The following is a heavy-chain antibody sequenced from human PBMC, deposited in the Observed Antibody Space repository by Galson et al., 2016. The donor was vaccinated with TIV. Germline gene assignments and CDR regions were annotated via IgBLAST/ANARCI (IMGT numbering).Heavy chain of an antibody. CDR2: INPNGDHT. CDR3: ARSDPQDASFDY. J-gene: IGHJ4*02. V-gene: IGHV1-2*02. Sequence: SVKVSCKASGYKFLGYYIHWVRQAPGQGLEWMGWINPNGDHTHPSQRFQGRVTMTKDTSISTAYLELRGLTSADTAVYFCARSDPQDASFDYWGQGTLVTVSS. CDR1: GYKFLGYY.